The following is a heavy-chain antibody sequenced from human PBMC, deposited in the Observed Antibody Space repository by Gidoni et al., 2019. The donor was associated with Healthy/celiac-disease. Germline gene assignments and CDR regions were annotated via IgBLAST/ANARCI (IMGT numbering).Heavy chain of an antibody. CDR2: INHSGST. V-gene: IGHV4-34*01. Sequence: QVQLQQWGAGLLKPSETLALTCAVYGGSFSGYYWSWIRQPPGKGLEWIGEINHSGSTNYNPSLKRRVTISVDTSKNQFSLKLSSVTAADTAVYYCARAETFDIWGQGTMVTVSS. CDR1: GGSFSGYY. CDR3: ARAETFDI. J-gene: IGHJ3*02.